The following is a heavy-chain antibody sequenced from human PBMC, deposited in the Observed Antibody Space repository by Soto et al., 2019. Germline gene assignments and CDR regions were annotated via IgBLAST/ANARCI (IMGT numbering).Heavy chain of an antibody. J-gene: IGHJ4*02. Sequence: GGSLRLSCAASGFTVSSNYMSWVRQAPGKGLEWVSVIYSGGSTYYADSVKGRFTISRDNSKNTLYLQMNSLRAEDTAVYYCARGGYSYGHELLDYWGQGTLVTVSS. CDR3: ARGGYSYGHELLDY. CDR2: IYSGGST. V-gene: IGHV3-66*01. CDR1: GFTVSSNY. D-gene: IGHD5-18*01.